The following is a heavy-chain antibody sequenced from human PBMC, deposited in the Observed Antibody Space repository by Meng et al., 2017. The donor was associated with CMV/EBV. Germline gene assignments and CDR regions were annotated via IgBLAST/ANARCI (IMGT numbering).Heavy chain of an antibody. D-gene: IGHD3-10*01. V-gene: IGHV1-8*01. CDR3: ARGPANYGSGSYSPYNWFDP. J-gene: IGHJ5*02. Sequence: FNRYDINWGRQATGQGLEWMGWMNPNSGNTGYAQKFQGRVTMTRNTSISTAYMELSSLRSEDTAVYYCARGPANYGSGSYSPYNWFDPWGQGTLVTVSS. CDR2: MNPNSGNT. CDR1: FNRYD.